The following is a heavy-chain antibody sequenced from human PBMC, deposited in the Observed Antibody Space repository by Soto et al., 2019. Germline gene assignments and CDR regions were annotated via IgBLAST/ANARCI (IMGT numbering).Heavy chain of an antibody. CDR1: GFTFDDYA. D-gene: IGHD2-21*02. CDR2: ISWNSGSI. J-gene: IGHJ6*02. Sequence: EVQLVESGGGLVQPGRSLRLSCAASGFTFDDYAMHWVRQAPGKGLEWVSGISWNSGSIGYADSVKGRFTISRDNAKNPLYLQMNSLRAEDTALYYCAKVGGGNSNYYYYGMDVWGQGTTVTVSS. CDR3: AKVGGGNSNYYYYGMDV. V-gene: IGHV3-9*01.